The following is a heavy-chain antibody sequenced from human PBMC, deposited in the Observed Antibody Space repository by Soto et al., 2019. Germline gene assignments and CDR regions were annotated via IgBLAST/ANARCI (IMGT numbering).Heavy chain of an antibody. CDR3: ARRIAARPGYYGMDV. D-gene: IGHD6-6*01. CDR1: GYSFTSYW. V-gene: IGHV5-51*01. Sequence: GESLKISCKGSGYSFTSYWIGWVRQMPGKGLEWMGIIYPGDSDTRYSPSFQGQVTISADKSISTAYLQWSSLKASDTATYYCARRIAARPGYYGMDVWGQGTTVTVSS. CDR2: IYPGDSDT. J-gene: IGHJ6*02.